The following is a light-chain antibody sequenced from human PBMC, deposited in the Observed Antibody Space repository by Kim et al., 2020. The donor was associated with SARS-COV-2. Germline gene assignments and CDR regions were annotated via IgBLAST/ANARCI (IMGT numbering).Light chain of an antibody. CDR3: QQSHSLPYT. CDR1: QTIRTY. Sequence: SASVGDRVPITARARQTIRTYLNWYQQKPGKAPKLLIDAASRLQSGVLPGFSGSGSGTEFSLTSNSLQSEDFATYYCQQSHSLPYTFGQGTKLEIK. V-gene: IGKV1-39*01. J-gene: IGKJ2*01. CDR2: AAS.